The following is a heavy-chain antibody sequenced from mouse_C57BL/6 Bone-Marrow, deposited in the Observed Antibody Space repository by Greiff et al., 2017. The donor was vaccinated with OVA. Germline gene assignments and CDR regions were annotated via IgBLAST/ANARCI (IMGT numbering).Heavy chain of an antibody. CDR3: ARRGYGSEDY. Sequence: QVQLKQPGAELVMPGASVKLSCKASGYTFTSYWMHWVKQRPGPGLEWIGEIDPSDSYTNYNQKFKGKSTLTVDKSSSTAYMQLSSLTSEDSAVYYCARRGYGSEDYWGQGTTLTVSS. D-gene: IGHD1-1*01. CDR2: IDPSDSYT. V-gene: IGHV1-69*01. CDR1: GYTFTSYW. J-gene: IGHJ2*01.